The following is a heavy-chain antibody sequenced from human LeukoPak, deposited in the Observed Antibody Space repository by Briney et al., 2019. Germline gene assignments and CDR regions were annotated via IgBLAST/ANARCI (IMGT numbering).Heavy chain of an antibody. CDR1: GYTFTSYY. D-gene: IGHD5-12*01. CDR2: INPSGGST. J-gene: IGHJ2*01. Sequence: ASVKVSCKASGYTFTSYYMHWVRQAPGQGLEWMGIINPSGGSTSYAQKFQGRVTMTRDMSTSTVYMELSSLRSEDTAVYYCARSSIVATSHDLWGRGTLVTVSS. CDR3: ARSSIVATSHDL. V-gene: IGHV1-46*01.